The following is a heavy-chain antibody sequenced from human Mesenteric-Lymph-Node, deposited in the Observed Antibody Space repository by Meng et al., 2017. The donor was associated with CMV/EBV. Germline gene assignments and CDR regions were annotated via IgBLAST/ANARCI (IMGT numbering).Heavy chain of an antibody. CDR2: IYYSGST. J-gene: IGHJ5*02. CDR1: SIGGYY. V-gene: IGHV4-31*02. CDR3: ARETAGYCSSTSCSDSQP. Sequence: SIGGYYWSWIRQHSGQGLEWIGYIYYSGSTYYNPSLKSRVTISVDTSKNQFSLKLSSVTAADTAVYYCARETAGYCSSTSCSDSQPWGQGTLVTVSS. D-gene: IGHD2-2*01.